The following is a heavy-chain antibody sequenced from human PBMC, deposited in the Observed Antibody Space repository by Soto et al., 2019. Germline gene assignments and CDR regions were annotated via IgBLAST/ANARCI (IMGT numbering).Heavy chain of an antibody. J-gene: IGHJ6*02. CDR3: ARDRIAVADQGTAMDV. CDR1: GFTFSSYA. Sequence: PGGSLRLSCAASGFTFSSYAMHWVRQAPGKGLEWVAVISYDGSNKYYADSVKGRFTISRDNSKNTLYLQMNSLRAEDTAVYYCARDRIAVADQGTAMDVWGQGTTVTVSS. D-gene: IGHD6-19*01. V-gene: IGHV3-30-3*01. CDR2: ISYDGSNK.